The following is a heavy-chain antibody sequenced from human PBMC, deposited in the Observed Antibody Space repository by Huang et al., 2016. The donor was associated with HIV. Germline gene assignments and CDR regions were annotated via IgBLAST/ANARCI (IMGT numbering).Heavy chain of an antibody. CDR2: INTKTGKP. CDR3: ARYRLTGTFLDS. D-gene: IGHD3-9*01. CDR1: GYTFTTSS. Sequence: QVQLVQSGSELRKPGASVKVSCKASGYTFTTSSLIWVRQAPGQGLEWMRWINTKTGKPTYAQGFTGRFVFSLDTTVNTAYLQISSLKTDDTAKYFCARYRLTGTFLDSWGQGTQVTVSS. V-gene: IGHV7-4-1*02. J-gene: IGHJ4*02.